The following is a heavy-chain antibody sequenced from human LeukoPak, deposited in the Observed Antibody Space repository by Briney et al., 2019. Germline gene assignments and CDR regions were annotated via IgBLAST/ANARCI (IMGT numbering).Heavy chain of an antibody. J-gene: IGHJ4*02. CDR3: ATPSVVVVAATLYY. D-gene: IGHD2-15*01. CDR2: FDPEDGET. CDR1: GYTLTELS. Sequence: ASVKVSCKVSGYTLTELSMHWVRQAPGKGLEWMGGFDPEDGETIYAQKFQGRVTMTEDTSTDTAYMELSSLRSEDTAVYYCATPSVVVVAATLYYWGQGTLVTVSS. V-gene: IGHV1-24*01.